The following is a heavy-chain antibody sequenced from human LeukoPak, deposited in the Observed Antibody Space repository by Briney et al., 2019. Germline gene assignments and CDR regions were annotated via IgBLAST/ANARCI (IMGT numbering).Heavy chain of an antibody. CDR1: GGSISSSSYY. CDR2: IYYTGST. V-gene: IGHV4-39*01. CDR3: ASSNTVVVVVATQFDS. J-gene: IGHJ4*02. D-gene: IGHD2-15*01. Sequence: PSEALSLTCTVCGGSISSSSYYWGWIRQPPGKGLEWIGSIYYTGSTYYNPSLKSRVTISVDTSKNQFSLKLSSVTAADTAVYYCASSNTVVVVVATQFDSCRQGTLVTVSS.